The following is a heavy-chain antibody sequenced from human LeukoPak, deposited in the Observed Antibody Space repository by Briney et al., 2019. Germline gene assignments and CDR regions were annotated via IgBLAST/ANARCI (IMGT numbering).Heavy chain of an antibody. CDR3: ARVRVSSGSHPWYFDY. D-gene: IGHD3-22*01. CDR1: RGSISSYY. V-gene: IGHV4-59*07. Sequence: SDTLSLTCTVSRGSISSYYWSWIRQPPGQGLEWIGYIYYSGSTDYNPSLKSRVNISVDTSKNQFSLKLSSVTAADTAVYYCARVRVSSGSHPWYFDYWGQGTLVTVSS. CDR2: IYYSGST. J-gene: IGHJ4*02.